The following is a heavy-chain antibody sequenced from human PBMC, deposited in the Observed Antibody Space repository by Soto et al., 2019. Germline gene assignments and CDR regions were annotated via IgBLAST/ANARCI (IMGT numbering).Heavy chain of an antibody. CDR2: ISGSGHNT. J-gene: IGHJ4*01. CDR1: GFSFSDYA. V-gene: IGHV3-23*01. CDR3: AKGRGITVYGVDIVFDY. D-gene: IGHD3-3*01. Sequence: PGGSLRLSCKASGFSFSDYAMTWVRQAPGKGLEWVSVISGSGHNTFYAASVKGRFAISRDNSKNVLYLQMNSLSADDAAVYFCAKGRGITVYGVDIVFDYWGLGTLVTVSS.